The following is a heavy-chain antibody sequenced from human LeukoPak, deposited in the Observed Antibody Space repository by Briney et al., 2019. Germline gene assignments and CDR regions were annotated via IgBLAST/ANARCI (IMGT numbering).Heavy chain of an antibody. Sequence: PSETLSLTCTVSGGSISSGGYYWSWIRQHPGKGLEWIGYIYYSGSTYYNPSLKSRVTISVDTSKNQFSLKLSSVTAADTAVYYCARHTTRTQNGAFDIWGQGAMVTVSS. D-gene: IGHD1-1*01. CDR1: GGSISSGGYY. J-gene: IGHJ3*02. CDR2: IYYSGST. CDR3: ARHTTRTQNGAFDI. V-gene: IGHV4-31*03.